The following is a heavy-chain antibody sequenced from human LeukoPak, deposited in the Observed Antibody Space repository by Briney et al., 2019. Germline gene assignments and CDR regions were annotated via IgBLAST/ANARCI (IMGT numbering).Heavy chain of an antibody. D-gene: IGHD1-1*01. CDR3: AHLHAANENEPNDD. CDR2: IIPIFGTA. CDR1: GGTFSSYA. Sequence: GSSVKVSCKASGGTFSSYAISWVRQAPGQGLEWMGGIIPIFGTANYAQKFQGRVTITTDESTSTAYMELSSLRSEDTAVYYCAHLHAANENEPNDDWGQGTLVTVSS. J-gene: IGHJ4*02. V-gene: IGHV1-69*05.